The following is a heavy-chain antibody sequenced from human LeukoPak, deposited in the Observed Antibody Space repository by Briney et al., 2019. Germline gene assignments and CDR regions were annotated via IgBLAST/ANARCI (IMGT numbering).Heavy chain of an antibody. CDR3: ASPGSKYCSSTSCWYY. J-gene: IGHJ4*02. Sequence: SETLSLTCAVYGGSFSGYYWSWIRQPPGKGLEWIGEINHSGSTNYNPSLKSRVTISVDTSKNQFSLKLSSVTAADTAVYYCASPGSKYCSSTSCWYYWGQGTLVTVSS. D-gene: IGHD2-2*01. V-gene: IGHV4-34*01. CDR1: GGSFSGYY. CDR2: INHSGST.